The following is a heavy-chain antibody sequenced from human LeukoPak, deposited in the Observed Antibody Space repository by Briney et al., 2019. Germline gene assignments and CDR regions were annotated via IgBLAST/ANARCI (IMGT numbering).Heavy chain of an antibody. CDR2: ISSSSSYI. J-gene: IGHJ4*02. CDR1: GFTFSSDS. CDR3: ARDAIGYCSSTSCYGDY. V-gene: IGHV3-21*01. D-gene: IGHD2-2*01. Sequence: GGSLRLSCAASGFTFSSDSMNWVRQAPGKGLEWVSSISSSSSYIYYADSVKGRFTISRDNAKNSLYQQMNRLRAEDTAVYYCARDAIGYCSSTSCYGDYWGQGTLVTVSS.